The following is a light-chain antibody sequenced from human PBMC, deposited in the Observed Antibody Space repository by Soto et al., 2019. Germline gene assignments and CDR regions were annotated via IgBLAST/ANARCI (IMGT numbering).Light chain of an antibody. J-gene: IGKJ2*01. V-gene: IGKV1-39*01. CDR2: AAS. CDR3: QQNYSTPPYT. CDR1: QSISSY. Sequence: DIQMTQSPSSLSASVGDRVTITCRASQSISSYLKWYQQKPGKAPKLLIYAASSLQSGVTSSFIGSGSWTDFTLTISSLQPEDFATYYCQQNYSTPPYTFGQGTKLEIK.